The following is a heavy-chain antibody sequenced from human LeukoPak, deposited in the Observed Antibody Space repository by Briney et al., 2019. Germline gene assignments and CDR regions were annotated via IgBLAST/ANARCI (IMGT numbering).Heavy chain of an antibody. CDR1: GGSFSGYY. CDR2: SNHSGST. J-gene: IGHJ6*03. V-gene: IGHV4-34*01. CDR3: ARGYSYGIYYYYYYMDV. Sequence: SETLSLTCAVYGGSFSGYYWSWIRHPPGKGLEWIGESNHSGSTSYNPSLKSRGTISVDTSKNQFSLKLSAVSAADTAVYYCARGYSYGIYYYYYYMDVWGKGTTVTVSS. D-gene: IGHD5-18*01.